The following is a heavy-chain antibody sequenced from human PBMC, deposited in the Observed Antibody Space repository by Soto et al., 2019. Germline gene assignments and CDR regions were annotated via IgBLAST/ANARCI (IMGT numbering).Heavy chain of an antibody. CDR1: GGSFSGYY. Sequence: QVQLQQWGAGLLKPSETLSLTCAVYGGSFSGYYWSWIRQPPGKGLEWIGEINHSGSTNYNPSLKSRVTISVDTSKNQFSPKLSSVTAADTAVYYCARASYGPVDYWGQGTLVTVSS. D-gene: IGHD2-21*01. CDR2: INHSGST. CDR3: ARASYGPVDY. J-gene: IGHJ4*02. V-gene: IGHV4-34*01.